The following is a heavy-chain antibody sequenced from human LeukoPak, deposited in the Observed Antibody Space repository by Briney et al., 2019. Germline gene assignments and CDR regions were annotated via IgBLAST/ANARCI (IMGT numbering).Heavy chain of an antibody. Sequence: ASVKVSCKASGYTFTSHDFNWVRQATGQGLEWMGWMNPNSGNTGYAQKFQGRVTMTRNTSKSTAYMELSSLRSDDTAVYYCARGPVAGNIDYWGKGTLVTVSS. CDR1: GYTFTSHD. V-gene: IGHV1-8*01. J-gene: IGHJ4*02. CDR3: ARGPVAGNIDY. D-gene: IGHD6-19*01. CDR2: MNPNSGNT.